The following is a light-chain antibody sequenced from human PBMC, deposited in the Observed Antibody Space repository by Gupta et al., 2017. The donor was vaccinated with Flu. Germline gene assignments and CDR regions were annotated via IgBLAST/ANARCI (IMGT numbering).Light chain of an antibody. CDR1: QSTSSW. Sequence: DIQMTQSPSTLSASVGDRVTITCRASQSTSSWLAWYQQKPGKAPKLLIYKASNLESGVPSRFSGSGSGTEFTLTISSLQPEDFATYYCQQYESYLYTFGQGTKLEIK. CDR3: QQYESYLYT. V-gene: IGKV1-5*03. J-gene: IGKJ2*01. CDR2: KAS.